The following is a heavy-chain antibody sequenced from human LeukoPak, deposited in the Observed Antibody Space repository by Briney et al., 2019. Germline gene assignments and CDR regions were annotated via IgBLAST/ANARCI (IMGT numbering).Heavy chain of an antibody. Sequence: AXSGFIFGPXXXXWVRQXPGKXXXXXSAISTYSDYIYYADSVKGRFTISRDNARNSLYLQMNSLRAEDTAVYYCVRDGLGGRNVKWFDPWGQGTLVTVSS. D-gene: IGHD1-26*01. CDR2: ISTYSDYI. CDR3: VRDGLGGRNVKWFDP. CDR1: GFIFGPXX. V-gene: IGHV3-21*01. J-gene: IGHJ5*02.